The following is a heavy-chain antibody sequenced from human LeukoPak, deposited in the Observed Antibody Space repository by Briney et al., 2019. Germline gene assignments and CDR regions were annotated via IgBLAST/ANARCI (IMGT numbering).Heavy chain of an antibody. Sequence: SVKVSCKASGGTFSSYAISWVRQAPGQGLEWMGRIIPILGIANYAQKFQGRVTITADKSTSTAYMELSSLRSEDTAVYYCARGTQRYYYYGMDVWGQGTTVNVSS. D-gene: IGHD6-25*01. CDR2: IIPILGIA. J-gene: IGHJ6*02. V-gene: IGHV1-69*04. CDR3: ARGTQRYYYYGMDV. CDR1: GGTFSSYA.